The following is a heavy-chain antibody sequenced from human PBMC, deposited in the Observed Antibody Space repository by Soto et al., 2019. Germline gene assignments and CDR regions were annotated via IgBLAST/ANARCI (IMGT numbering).Heavy chain of an antibody. Sequence: QVQLVQSGAEVKKPGASVKVSCKASGYPFSSCIIGWVRHAPGQGLEWMEWISAYNGNTNYAQNLQGRVTMTTDTSTSTAYMELRSLRSDDTAVYYCARDLPPVDYWGQGTLVTVSS. CDR2: ISAYNGNT. V-gene: IGHV1-18*01. CDR1: GYPFSSCI. J-gene: IGHJ4*02. CDR3: ARDLPPVDY.